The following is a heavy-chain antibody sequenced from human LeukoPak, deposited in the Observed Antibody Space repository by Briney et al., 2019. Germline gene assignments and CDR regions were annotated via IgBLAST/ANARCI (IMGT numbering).Heavy chain of an antibody. J-gene: IGHJ4*02. CDR1: GGSISSYY. CDR2: IYYSGST. D-gene: IGHD6-19*01. Sequence: SETLSLTCTVTGGSISSYYWRWIRQPPGKGLEWIGYIYYSGSTNYNPSLKSRVAISVDTSKNQFSLKLSSVTAADTAVYYCARARPPGGWLIDYWGQGTLVTVSS. CDR3: ARARPPGGWLIDY. V-gene: IGHV4-59*01.